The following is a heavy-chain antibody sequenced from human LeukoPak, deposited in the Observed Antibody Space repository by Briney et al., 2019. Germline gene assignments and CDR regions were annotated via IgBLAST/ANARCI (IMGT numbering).Heavy chain of an antibody. J-gene: IGHJ5*02. Sequence: SVTLSLTCTVSSGSISSGGYFWRWIRQHPGRGLGWIGYSYYSGSTYYNPSLKSRVTISVDTSKNQFSLKLSSVTAADTAVYYCARTTVTSNWFDPWGQGTLVTVSS. CDR2: SYYSGST. V-gene: IGHV4-31*03. CDR3: ARTTVTSNWFDP. CDR1: SGSISSGGYF. D-gene: IGHD4-17*01.